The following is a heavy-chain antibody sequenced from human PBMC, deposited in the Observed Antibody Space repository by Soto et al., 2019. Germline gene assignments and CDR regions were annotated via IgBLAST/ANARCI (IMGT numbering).Heavy chain of an antibody. CDR3: AKAGAILADGTRVSLYNAMDL. Sequence: ASVKVSCKASGYTFTGYYVHWVRQAPGQGLEWMGWINPNSGDTYLAQRFQGRVTMNRDTSIGTAYMELRGLTSDDTAEYYCAKAGAILADGTRVSLYNAMDLWGQGTTVTVSS. CDR1: GYTFTGYY. V-gene: IGHV1-2*02. J-gene: IGHJ6*02. D-gene: IGHD2-2*01. CDR2: INPNSGDT.